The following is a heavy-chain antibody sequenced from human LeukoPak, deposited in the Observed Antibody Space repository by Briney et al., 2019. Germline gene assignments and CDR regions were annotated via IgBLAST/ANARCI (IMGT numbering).Heavy chain of an antibody. D-gene: IGHD3-3*01. CDR3: ANPDFWSGAPYYGMDV. CDR1: GFTFSSYA. Sequence: GGSLRLSCAASGFTFSSYAMSWVRQAPGKGLEWVSAISGSGDNTYYAESVKGRFTISRDHSKNTLYLQMNSLRADDTAVYYCANPDFWSGAPYYGMDVWGQGTTVTVSS. V-gene: IGHV3-23*01. J-gene: IGHJ6*02. CDR2: ISGSGDNT.